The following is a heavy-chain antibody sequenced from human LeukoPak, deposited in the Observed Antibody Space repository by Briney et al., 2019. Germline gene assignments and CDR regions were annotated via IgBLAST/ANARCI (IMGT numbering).Heavy chain of an antibody. D-gene: IGHD3-22*01. Sequence: SETLSLTCTVSGGSISSGDYYWSWIRQPPGKGLEWIGYIYYSGSTYYNPSLKSRVTISVDTSKNQFSLKLSSVTAADTAVYYCARAIYDSSGYYSDHWGQGTLVTVSS. CDR1: GGSISSGDYY. J-gene: IGHJ4*02. V-gene: IGHV4-30-4*01. CDR3: ARAIYDSSGYYSDH. CDR2: IYYSGST.